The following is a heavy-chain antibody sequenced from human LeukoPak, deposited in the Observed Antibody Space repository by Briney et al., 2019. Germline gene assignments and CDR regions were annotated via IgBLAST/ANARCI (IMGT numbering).Heavy chain of an antibody. CDR2: IYYSGST. CDR1: GGSISSYY. J-gene: IGHJ3*02. CDR3: ARTYGRGTFDI. D-gene: IGHD4-17*01. Sequence: PSETLSLTCTVSGGSISSYYWSWIRQPPGKGLEWIGYIYYSGSTNYNPSLKSRVTISVDTSKNQFSLKLSSVTAADTAVYYCARTYGRGTFDIWGQGTMVTVSS. V-gene: IGHV4-59*01.